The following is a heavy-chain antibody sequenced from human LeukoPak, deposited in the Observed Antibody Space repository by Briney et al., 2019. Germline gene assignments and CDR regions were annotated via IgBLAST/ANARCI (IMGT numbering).Heavy chain of an antibody. CDR3: ARGRKWLRSFDY. CDR2: INHSGST. Sequence: SETLSLTCAVYGGSFSGYYWSWIRQPPGKGLEWIGEINHSGSTNYNPSLERRVTISVDTSKNQFSLKLSSVTAADTAVYYCARGRKWLRSFDYWGQGTLVTVSS. J-gene: IGHJ4*02. V-gene: IGHV4-34*01. D-gene: IGHD5-12*01. CDR1: GGSFSGYY.